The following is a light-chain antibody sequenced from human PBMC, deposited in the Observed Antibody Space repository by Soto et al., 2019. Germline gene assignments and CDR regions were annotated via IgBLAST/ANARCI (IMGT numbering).Light chain of an antibody. CDR3: QQYGSSPRT. CDR2: GTS. J-gene: IGKJ1*01. Sequence: EIVLTQSPGTLSLSPGERATLSCRASQNVGSRYLAWYQQKPGQAPRLLIYGTSNRATGIPDRFSGSGSRTDFSLTISSLEPGDLAVYYCQQYGSSPRTFGQGTKVEIK. CDR1: QNVGSRY. V-gene: IGKV3-20*01.